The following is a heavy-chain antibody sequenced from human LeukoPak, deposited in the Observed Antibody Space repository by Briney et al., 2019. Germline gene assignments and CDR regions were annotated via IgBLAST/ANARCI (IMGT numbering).Heavy chain of an antibody. CDR1: GYTFTNYW. CDR3: VRRDFDY. Sequence: GESLKISCKASGYTFTNYWMGWVRQMPGKGLEYMGIIYPDDSDTRYSPSFKGQVTISADKSINTACLQWNSLKASDTAMYYCVRRDFDYWGQGTLVTVSS. J-gene: IGHJ4*02. CDR2: IYPDDSDT. V-gene: IGHV5-51*01.